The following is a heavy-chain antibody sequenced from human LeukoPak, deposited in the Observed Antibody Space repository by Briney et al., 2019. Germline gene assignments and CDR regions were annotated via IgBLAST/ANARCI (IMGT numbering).Heavy chain of an antibody. V-gene: IGHV4-34*01. CDR3: ARTSGPIAAAGTVKAFDI. D-gene: IGHD6-13*01. Sequence: SETLSLTCAVYGGSFSGYYWSWIRQPPGKGLEWIGEINHSGSTNYNPSLRSRVTISVDTSKNQFSLKLSSVTAADTAVYYCARTSGPIAAAGTVKAFDIWGQGTMVTVSS. J-gene: IGHJ3*02. CDR1: GGSFSGYY. CDR2: INHSGST.